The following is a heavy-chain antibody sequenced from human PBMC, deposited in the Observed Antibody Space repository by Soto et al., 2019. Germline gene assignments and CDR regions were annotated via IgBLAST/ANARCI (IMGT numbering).Heavy chain of an antibody. CDR1: GYTFTSYG. CDR2: ISAYNGNT. J-gene: IGHJ6*02. Sequence: QVQLVQSGAEVKKPGASVKVSCKASGYTFTSYGISWVQQAPGHGLEWMGWISAYNGNTNYAQKLQGRVTMTTDTSTSTAYMELRSLRSDDTAVYYCARRHTPSGYYCNYYYGMDVWGQGTTVTVSS. V-gene: IGHV1-18*04. D-gene: IGHD3-22*01. CDR3: ARRHTPSGYYCNYYYGMDV.